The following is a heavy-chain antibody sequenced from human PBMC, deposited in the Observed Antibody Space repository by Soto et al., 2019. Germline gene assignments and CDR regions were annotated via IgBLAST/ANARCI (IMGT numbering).Heavy chain of an antibody. D-gene: IGHD3-10*01. Sequence: ASVKVSCKASGYTFTGYYMHWVRQAPGQGLEWMGWINPNSGGTNYAQRFQGWVTMTRDTSISTAYMELSRLRSDDTAVYYCARDARGDEAPMDYWGQGTLVTVSS. CDR2: INPNSGGT. V-gene: IGHV1-2*04. CDR1: GYTFTGYY. J-gene: IGHJ4*02. CDR3: ARDARGDEAPMDY.